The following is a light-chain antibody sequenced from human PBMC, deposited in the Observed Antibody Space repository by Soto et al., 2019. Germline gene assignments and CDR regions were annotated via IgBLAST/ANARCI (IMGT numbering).Light chain of an antibody. CDR3: QQYNYWPIT. J-gene: IGKJ5*01. CDR2: GAS. CDR1: QSVHNF. V-gene: IGKV3D-15*01. Sequence: EIVLTQSPATLSLSPGERASLSCKASQSVHNFLAWYQQKPGQAPRLLIYGASTRAAGIPARFSGSGSGTDYTLTVSSLRSEDSAVYYCQQYNYWPITFGQGTRLEI.